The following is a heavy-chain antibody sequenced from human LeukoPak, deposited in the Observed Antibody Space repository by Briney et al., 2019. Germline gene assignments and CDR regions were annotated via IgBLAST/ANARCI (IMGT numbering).Heavy chain of an antibody. Sequence: GSLRLSCAASGFTFSSYGMHWVRQAPGKGLEWVAVISYDGSNKYYADSVKGRFTISRDNSKNTLYLQMNSLRAEDTAVYYCAKTVAASYYYYYYGMDVWGQGTTVTVSS. CDR3: AKTVAASYYYYYYGMDV. D-gene: IGHD2-15*01. J-gene: IGHJ6*02. V-gene: IGHV3-30*18. CDR2: ISYDGSNK. CDR1: GFTFSSYG.